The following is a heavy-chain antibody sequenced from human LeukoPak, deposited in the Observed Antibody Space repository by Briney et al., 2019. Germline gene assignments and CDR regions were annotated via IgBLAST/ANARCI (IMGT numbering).Heavy chain of an antibody. CDR1: GGSISSGGYY. Sequence: PSQTLSLTCTVSGGSISSGGYYWSWIRQHPGKGLEWIGYIYYSGSTNYNPSLKSRVTISVDTSKNQFSLKLSSVTAADTAVYYCARDRGSSGWSDYWGQGTLVTVSS. CDR2: IYYSGST. D-gene: IGHD6-19*01. CDR3: ARDRGSSGWSDY. V-gene: IGHV4-61*08. J-gene: IGHJ4*02.